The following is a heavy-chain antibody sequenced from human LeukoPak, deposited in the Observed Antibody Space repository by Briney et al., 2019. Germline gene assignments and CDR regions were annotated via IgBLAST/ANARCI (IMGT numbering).Heavy chain of an antibody. D-gene: IGHD4-11*01. CDR2: IHHSGSI. J-gene: IGHJ4*02. CDR3: ARDDNYGIFVNVDY. Sequence: PSETLSLTCAVSGVSISSNLWWTWVRQPPGKGLEWIAEIHHSGSINYNPSLKSRVTISVDKAKNQFSLNLNSVTAADTAVYYCARDDNYGIFVNVDYWGQGTLVTVSS. CDR1: GVSISSNLW. V-gene: IGHV4-4*02.